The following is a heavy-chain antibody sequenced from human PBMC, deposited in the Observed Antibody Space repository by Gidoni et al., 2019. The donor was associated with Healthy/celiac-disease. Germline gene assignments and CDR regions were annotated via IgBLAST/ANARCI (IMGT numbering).Heavy chain of an antibody. D-gene: IGHD3-3*01. CDR1: GFPFSSYS. J-gene: IGHJ4*02. CDR2: ISSSSSYI. Sequence: EVHLVESGGGLVKPGGSLRLSCAASGFPFSSYSINWVRQAPGKGLEWVSSISSSSSYIYYADSVKGRFTISRDNAKNSLYLQMNSLRAEDTAMYYCARTRKSRHTIFGVVTGGGLDYWGQGTLVTVSS. V-gene: IGHV3-21*01. CDR3: ARTRKSRHTIFGVVTGGGLDY.